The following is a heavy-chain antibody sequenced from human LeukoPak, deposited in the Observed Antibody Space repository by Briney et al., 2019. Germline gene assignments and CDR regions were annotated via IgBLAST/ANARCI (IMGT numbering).Heavy chain of an antibody. CDR3: ARHLIAAHFYMDV. J-gene: IGHJ6*03. CDR2: IYYSGST. CDR1: GGSISSSSYY. Sequence: SETLSLTCTVSGGSISSSSYYWGWIRQPPGKGLEWIGSIYYSGSTYYNPSLKSRVTISVDTSKNQFSLKLSSVTAADTAVYYCARHLIAAHFYMDVWGKGTTVTVSS. D-gene: IGHD6-13*01. V-gene: IGHV4-39*01.